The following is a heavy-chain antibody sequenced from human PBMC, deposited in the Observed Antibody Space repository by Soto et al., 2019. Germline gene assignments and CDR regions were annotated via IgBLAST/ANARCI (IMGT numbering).Heavy chain of an antibody. J-gene: IGHJ6*02. CDR3: ATVSXVVPYVWCSSPYYYYYVMDV. Sequence: VKVSCKASGFTFTSSAVQWVRQARGQRLERIGWIVVGSGNTNYAQKFQERVTITRDMSTSTAYMELSSLRSEDTAVYYCATVSXVVPYVWCSSPYYYYYVMDVWGQGTTVTVSS. CDR1: GFTFTSSA. D-gene: IGHD3-16*01. CDR2: IVVGSGNT. V-gene: IGHV1-58*01.